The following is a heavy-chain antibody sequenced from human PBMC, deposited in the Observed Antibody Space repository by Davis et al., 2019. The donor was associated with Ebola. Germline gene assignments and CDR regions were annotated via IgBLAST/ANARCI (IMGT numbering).Heavy chain of an antibody. V-gene: IGHV3-23*01. D-gene: IGHD2/OR15-2a*01. Sequence: GGSLRLSCAASGFSFTSYAMSWVRQAPGKGLEWVSAISASAGSTFYADSVNGRFTISRDNSKNTLYLQMNTLRAEDTAVYYCAREGFYFYGMDVWGRGTTVTVTS. CDR1: GFSFTSYA. CDR2: ISASAGST. J-gene: IGHJ6*02. CDR3: AREGFYFYGMDV.